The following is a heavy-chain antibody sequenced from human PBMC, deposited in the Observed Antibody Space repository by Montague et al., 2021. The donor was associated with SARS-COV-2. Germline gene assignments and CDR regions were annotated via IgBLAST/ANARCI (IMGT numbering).Heavy chain of an antibody. J-gene: IGHJ6*02. V-gene: IGHV4-34*01. CDR1: GGSFTGYY. Sequence: SETLSLTCAVYGGSFTGYYWSWIRQPPGKGLEWIGEISHSGSTNYNPFLKSRVTISIDTSKNQFSLKLSSVTAADTAVYYCARLAYRLLCIACYYGMDVWGQGTTVTVSS. CDR2: ISHSGST. D-gene: IGHD2-2*01. CDR3: ARLAYRLLCIACYYGMDV.